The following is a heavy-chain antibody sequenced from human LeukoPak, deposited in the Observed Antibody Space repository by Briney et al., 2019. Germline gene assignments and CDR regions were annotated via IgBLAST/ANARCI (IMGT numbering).Heavy chain of an antibody. CDR3: ARAPAASFDY. CDR2: ISSSSTTI. D-gene: IGHD2-2*01. CDR1: GFNFSTYN. V-gene: IGHV3-48*04. Sequence: GGSLRLSCAASGFNFSTYNMNWVRQAPGRGLEWVSFISSSSTTIYYADSVEGRFTISRDNAENALYLQMDSLRAEDTAVYYCARAPAASFDYWGQGTLVTVSS. J-gene: IGHJ4*02.